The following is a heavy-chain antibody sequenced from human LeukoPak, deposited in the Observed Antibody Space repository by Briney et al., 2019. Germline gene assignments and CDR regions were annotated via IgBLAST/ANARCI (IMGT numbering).Heavy chain of an antibody. J-gene: IGHJ4*02. V-gene: IGHV4-30-4*01. CDR1: GGSISSGDYY. Sequence: PSQTLSLTCTVSGGSISSGDYYWSWIRQPPGKGLEWIGEINHSGSTNYNPSLKSRVTISVDTSKNQFSLKLSSVTAADTAVHYCARGLGGHRLFDYWGQGTLVTVSS. D-gene: IGHD5/OR15-5a*01. CDR3: ARGLGGHRLFDY. CDR2: INHSGST.